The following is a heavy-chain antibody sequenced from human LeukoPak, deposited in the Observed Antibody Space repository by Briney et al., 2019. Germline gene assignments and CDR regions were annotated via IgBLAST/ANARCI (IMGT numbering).Heavy chain of an antibody. J-gene: IGHJ4*02. Sequence: SETLSPTCAVSGYSISSGHYWGWIRPPPGKGLEWIGIIYHSGSTYYNPSLKSRVTISLDTSKNQFSLKLSSVTAADTAVYYCARGAVSGSSWAFDYWGQGTLVTVSS. V-gene: IGHV4-38-2*01. CDR2: IYHSGST. D-gene: IGHD6-13*01. CDR3: ARGAVSGSSWAFDY. CDR1: GYSISSGHY.